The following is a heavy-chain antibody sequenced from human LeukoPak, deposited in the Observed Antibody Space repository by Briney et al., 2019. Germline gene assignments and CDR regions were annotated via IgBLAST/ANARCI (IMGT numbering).Heavy chain of an antibody. CDR1: GGSFSGYY. D-gene: IGHD5-24*01. Sequence: PSETLSLTCAVYGGSFSGYYWSWIRQPPGKGLEWIGEINHSGSTNYNPSLKSRVTISVDTSKNQFSLKLSSVTAADTAVYYCARTGRDGYKKTYDYWGQGTLVTVSS. CDR3: ARTGRDGYKKTYDY. CDR2: INHSGST. J-gene: IGHJ4*02. V-gene: IGHV4-34*01.